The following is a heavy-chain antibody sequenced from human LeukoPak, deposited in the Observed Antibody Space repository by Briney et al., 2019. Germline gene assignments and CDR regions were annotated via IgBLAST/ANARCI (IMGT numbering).Heavy chain of an antibody. CDR3: ARPIAAAIIYYFDY. CDR2: ISAY. J-gene: IGHJ4*02. D-gene: IGHD6-13*01. CDR1: GYIFNTYG. Sequence: GASVKVSCKASGYIFNTYGISWVRQAPGQGLEWMGWISAYRVTMTTDTSTSTAYMELRGLRSDDTAVYYCARPIAAAIIYYFDYWGQGTLVTVSS. V-gene: IGHV1-18*01.